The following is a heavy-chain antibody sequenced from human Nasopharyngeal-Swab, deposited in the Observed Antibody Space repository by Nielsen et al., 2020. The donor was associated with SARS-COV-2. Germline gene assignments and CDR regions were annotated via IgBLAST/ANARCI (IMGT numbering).Heavy chain of an antibody. CDR3: ARRDCSSTSCYAGSEYYFDY. D-gene: IGHD2-2*01. J-gene: IGHJ4*02. Sequence: GESLKISCKSSGYKFTSYWIGWVRQMPGKGLEWMGIIYPDDSDTRYSPSFQGQVTISADKSISAAYLQWSSLKASDTAMYYCARRDCSSTSCYAGSEYYFDYWGQGTLVTVSS. CDR1: GYKFTSYW. V-gene: IGHV5-51*01. CDR2: IYPDDSDT.